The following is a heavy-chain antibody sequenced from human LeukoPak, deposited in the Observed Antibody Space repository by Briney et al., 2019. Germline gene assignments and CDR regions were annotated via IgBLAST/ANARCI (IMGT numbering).Heavy chain of an antibody. V-gene: IGHV4-59*02. CDR3: ARDRELGY. Sequence: SETLSLTCTVSGGSVSIWYWSWIRQPPGKGLEWIGYIYNSGSTNYNPSLKSRVTISVDTSKNQFSLKPNSVTAADTAVYFCARDRELGYWGQGTLVTVSS. CDR2: IYNSGST. CDR1: GGSVSIWY. D-gene: IGHD3-10*01. J-gene: IGHJ4*02.